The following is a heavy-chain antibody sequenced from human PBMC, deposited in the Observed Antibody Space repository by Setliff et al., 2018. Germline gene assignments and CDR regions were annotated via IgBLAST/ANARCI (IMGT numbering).Heavy chain of an antibody. Sequence: SETLSLTCTVSRGSISNNAYYWAWIRQPPGKGLEWIGSIYNSGTAYYNPSLKSRVTISVDTSKNQFSLQVTSLAATDTALHFCARHEFVGGYYGSVTYRHFDYWGQGILVTVSS. D-gene: IGHD3-10*01. CDR3: ARHEFVGGYYGSVTYRHFDY. CDR2: IYNSGTA. J-gene: IGHJ4*02. CDR1: RGSISNNAYY. V-gene: IGHV4-39*01.